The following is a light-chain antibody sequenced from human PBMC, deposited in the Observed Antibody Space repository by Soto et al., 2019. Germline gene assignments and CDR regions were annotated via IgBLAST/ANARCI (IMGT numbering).Light chain of an antibody. CDR3: GAWDSSLSAYV. CDR1: SSNIGGNS. V-gene: IGLV1-51*01. CDR2: DDD. Sequence: QSVMTQPPSASAAPGQRVTISCSGSSSNIGGNSVYWYQQLPGTAPKLLIYDDDKRPSGIPDRFSGSKSGTSATLGITGFQTGDEADYYCGAWDSSLSAYVFGTGTKLTVL. J-gene: IGLJ1*01.